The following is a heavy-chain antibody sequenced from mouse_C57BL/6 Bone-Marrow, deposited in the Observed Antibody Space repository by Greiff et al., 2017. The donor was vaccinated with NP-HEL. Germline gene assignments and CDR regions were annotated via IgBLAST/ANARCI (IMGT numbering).Heavy chain of an antibody. CDR2: ISYDGSN. CDR1: GYSITSGYY. D-gene: IGHD3-2*02. V-gene: IGHV3-6*01. CDR3: ARGQLRPAWFAY. Sequence: EVQVVESGPGLVKPSQSLSLTCSVTGYSITSGYYWNWIRQFPGNKLEWMGYISYDGSNNYNPSLKNRISITRDTSKNQFFLKLNSVTTEDTATYYCARGQLRPAWFAYWGQGTLVTVSA. J-gene: IGHJ3*01.